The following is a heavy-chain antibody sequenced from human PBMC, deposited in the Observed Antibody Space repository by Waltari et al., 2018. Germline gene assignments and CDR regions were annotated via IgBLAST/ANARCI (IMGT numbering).Heavy chain of an antibody. CDR3: ARLGSGEAARPHYYYYMDV. CDR2: IYDSGST. V-gene: IGHV4-59*11. J-gene: IGHJ6*03. D-gene: IGHD3-3*01. Sequence: QVQLQESGPGLVKPSETLSLTCTVSGGSISSHYWSWIRQPPGKGLEWIGYIYDSGSTNYNPSLRSRVTISVDTSKNQFSLKLSSVTAADTAVYYCARLGSGEAARPHYYYYMDVWGKGTTVTVSS. CDR1: GGSISSHY.